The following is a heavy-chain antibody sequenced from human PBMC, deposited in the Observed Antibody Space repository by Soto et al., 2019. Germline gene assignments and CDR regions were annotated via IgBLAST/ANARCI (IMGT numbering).Heavy chain of an antibody. Sequence: ASVKVSCKASGYTFTSDGINWGRQAPGRGLEWMGWINPGNGNTKYSQQFQGRVIIDRDTSASTAYMELSSLRSEDTAVYYCARGGYFDSSNYLAYWGLGTLVTVSA. J-gene: IGHJ4*02. CDR3: ARGGYFDSSNYLAY. CDR1: GYTFTSDG. D-gene: IGHD3-22*01. CDR2: INPGNGNT. V-gene: IGHV1-3*01.